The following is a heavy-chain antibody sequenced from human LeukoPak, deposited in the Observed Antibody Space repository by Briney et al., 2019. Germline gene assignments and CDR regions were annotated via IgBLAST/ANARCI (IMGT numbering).Heavy chain of an antibody. Sequence: GASLKISCKGSGCRFTSYWIGWVRQMPGKGLEWMGIIYPGDSDTRYSPSFQGQVTISADKSISTAYLQWSSLKASDTAMYYCARRPGYSSSWRFDYWGQGTLVTVSS. D-gene: IGHD6-13*01. CDR2: IYPGDSDT. CDR1: GCRFTSYW. CDR3: ARRPGYSSSWRFDY. J-gene: IGHJ4*02. V-gene: IGHV5-51*01.